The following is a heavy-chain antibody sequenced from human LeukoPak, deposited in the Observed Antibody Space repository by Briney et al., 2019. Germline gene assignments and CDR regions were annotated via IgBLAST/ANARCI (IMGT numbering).Heavy chain of an antibody. Sequence: SETLSLTCTVSGGSISSYYWSWIRQPAGKGLEWIGRIYTSGSTNYNPSLKSRVTMSVDTSKNQFSLKPSSVTAADTAVYYCARDPTGIAAAGTGXXXDPWGQGTLVTVSS. CDR2: IYTSGST. D-gene: IGHD6-13*01. J-gene: IGHJ5*02. V-gene: IGHV4-4*07. CDR3: ARDPTGIAAAGTGXXXDP. CDR1: GGSISSYY.